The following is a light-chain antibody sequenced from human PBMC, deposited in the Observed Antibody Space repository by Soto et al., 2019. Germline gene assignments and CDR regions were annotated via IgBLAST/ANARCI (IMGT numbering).Light chain of an antibody. V-gene: IGKV1-33*01. CDR1: HDITSY. Sequence: DIQMTQSPSSLSASVGDRVTITCQASHDITSYLNWYQHKPGKAPKLLIYDASILEAGVPSRFSGSGSGTDFTFTISSLQPDDFSTFFCQQSYTTPTFGQGTMVEVK. CDR2: DAS. J-gene: IGKJ1*01. CDR3: QQSYTTPT.